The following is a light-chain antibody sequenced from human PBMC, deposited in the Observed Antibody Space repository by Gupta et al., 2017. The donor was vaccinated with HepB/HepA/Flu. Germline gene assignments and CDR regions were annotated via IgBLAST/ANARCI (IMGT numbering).Light chain of an antibody. Sequence: DIVMTQSPLSLPVTPGEPASISCRSSQSLLHINGYNYLDWYLQKPGQSPQLLIYLGSNRTSGVPNRFSGSGSGTDFTLKIRRVEDEDVGVYYCMQALQTPITFGQGTRLEIK. CDR2: LGS. J-gene: IGKJ5*01. CDR1: QSLLHINGYNY. V-gene: IGKV2-28*01. CDR3: MQALQTPIT.